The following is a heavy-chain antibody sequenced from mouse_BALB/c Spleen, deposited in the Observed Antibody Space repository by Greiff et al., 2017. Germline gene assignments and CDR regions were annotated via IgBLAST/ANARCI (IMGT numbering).Heavy chain of an antibody. CDR3: ARAGYSHAMDY. J-gene: IGHJ4*01. Sequence: ESGPGLVKPSQSLSLTCSVTGYSITSGYYWNWIRQFPGNKLEWMGYISYDGSNNYNPSLKNRISITRDTSKNQFFLKLNSVTTEDTATYYCARAGYSHAMDYWGQGTSVTVSS. V-gene: IGHV3-6*02. D-gene: IGHD1-3*01. CDR2: ISYDGSN. CDR1: GYSITSGYY.